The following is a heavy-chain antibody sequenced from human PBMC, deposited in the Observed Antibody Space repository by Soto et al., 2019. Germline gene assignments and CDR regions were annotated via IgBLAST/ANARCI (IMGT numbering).Heavy chain of an antibody. CDR1: GGSFSGYY. D-gene: IGHD6-6*01. Sequence: SETLSLTCAVYGGSFSGYYWSWIRQPPGKGLEWIGEINHSGSTNYNPSLKSRVTISVDTSKNQFSLKLSSVTAADTAVYYCARVRVAALLDYWGQGTLVTVSS. J-gene: IGHJ4*02. V-gene: IGHV4-34*01. CDR3: ARVRVAALLDY. CDR2: INHSGST.